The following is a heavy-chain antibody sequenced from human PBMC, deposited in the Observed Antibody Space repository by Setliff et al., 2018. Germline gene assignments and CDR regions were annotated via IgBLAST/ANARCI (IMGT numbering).Heavy chain of an antibody. D-gene: IGHD2-15*01. CDR3: ARTCSGSGCYAGLES. Sequence: PGGSLRLSCAVSGFTFSTYRMHWVRQAPGKGLEWVAVIWDDGGNKYHADSVKGRFTISRDNSKNTLYLQMNSLRPEDTAVYYCARTCSGSGCYAGLESWGQGTRVTVSS. J-gene: IGHJ4*02. CDR2: IWDDGGNK. V-gene: IGHV3-33*08. CDR1: GFTFSTYR.